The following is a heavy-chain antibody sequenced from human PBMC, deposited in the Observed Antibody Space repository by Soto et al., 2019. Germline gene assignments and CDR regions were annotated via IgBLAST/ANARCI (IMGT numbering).Heavy chain of an antibody. J-gene: IGHJ6*02. V-gene: IGHV3-49*03. CDR1: GFTFGDYA. CDR3: TRAFYDFWSGYYGGPYGMDV. Sequence: GGSLRLSCTASGFTFGDYAMSWFRQAPGKGLEWVGFIRSKAYGGTTEYAASVKGRFTISRDDSKSIAYLQMNSLKTEDTAVYYCTRAFYDFWSGYYGGPYGMDVWGQGTSVTVSS. D-gene: IGHD3-3*01. CDR2: IRSKAYGGTT.